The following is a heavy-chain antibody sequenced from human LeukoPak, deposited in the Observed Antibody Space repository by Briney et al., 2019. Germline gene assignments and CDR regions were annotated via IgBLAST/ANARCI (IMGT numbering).Heavy chain of an antibody. V-gene: IGHV3-30*18. D-gene: IGHD6-13*01. CDR3: AQGGIATTGLTY. Sequence: GGSVRLSCVASGFTFSTYGMHWVRQAPGKGLEWVTVISYDGSNKYYADSVRGRFTISRDNSKNTLHLQMNSLRDEDTAVYFCAQGGIATTGLTYWGQGTLVSVSS. CDR2: ISYDGSNK. J-gene: IGHJ4*02. CDR1: GFTFSTYG.